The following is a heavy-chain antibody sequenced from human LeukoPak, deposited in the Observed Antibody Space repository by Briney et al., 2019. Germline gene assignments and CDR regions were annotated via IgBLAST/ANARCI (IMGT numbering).Heavy chain of an antibody. CDR2: IYYSGST. D-gene: IGHD3-3*01. V-gene: IGHV4-59*01. Sequence: SETLSLTCTVSGGSISSYYWSWIRQPPGKGLEWIGYIYYSGSTNYNPSLKSRVTISVDTSKNQFSLKLSSVTAADTAVYYCARTSYYDFWSGYDTFDYWGQGTLVTVSS. CDR1: GGSISSYY. CDR3: ARTSYYDFWSGYDTFDY. J-gene: IGHJ4*02.